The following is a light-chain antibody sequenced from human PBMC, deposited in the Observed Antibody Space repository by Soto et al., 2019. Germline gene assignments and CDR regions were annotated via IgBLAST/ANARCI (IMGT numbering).Light chain of an antibody. V-gene: IGKV1-39*01. CDR3: QQRYSVPYT. Sequence: DIQMTQSPSSLSASVGDRVTIPCRASQSLSYYLNWFQEKPGKAPKLLIYAASTLQSGVPSRFSGSGSGTDFTLNISGLQPEDFATYYCQQRYSVPYTFGQGTKLETK. CDR2: AAS. CDR1: QSLSYY. J-gene: IGKJ2*01.